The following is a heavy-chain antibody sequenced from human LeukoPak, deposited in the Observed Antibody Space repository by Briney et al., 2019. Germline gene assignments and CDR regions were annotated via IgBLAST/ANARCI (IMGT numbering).Heavy chain of an antibody. J-gene: IGHJ4*02. CDR3: AHRPPNWAIDY. CDR2: IYWDDDK. CDR1: GFSLSTSGVG. Sequence: SGPTLVNPTQTLTLTCTFSGFSLSTSGVGVGWIRQPPGKALEWLALIYWDDDKRYSPSLKSRLTITKDTSKNEVVLTMTNVDPVDTATYYCAHRPPNWAIDYWGQGTLVAVSS. V-gene: IGHV2-5*02. D-gene: IGHD7-27*01.